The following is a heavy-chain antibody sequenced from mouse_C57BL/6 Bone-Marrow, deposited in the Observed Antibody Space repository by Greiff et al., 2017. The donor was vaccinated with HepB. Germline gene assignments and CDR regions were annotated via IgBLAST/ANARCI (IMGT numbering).Heavy chain of an antibody. J-gene: IGHJ2*01. Sequence: QVQLQQSGAELARPGASVKLSCKASGYTFTSYGISWVKQRTGQGLEWIGEIYPRSGNTYYNEKFKGKATLTADKSSSTAYMELRSLTSEDSAVYFCARSRDGNYYFDYWGQGTTLTVSS. V-gene: IGHV1-81*01. CDR1: GYTFTSYG. D-gene: IGHD2-1*01. CDR2: IYPRSGNT. CDR3: ARSRDGNYYFDY.